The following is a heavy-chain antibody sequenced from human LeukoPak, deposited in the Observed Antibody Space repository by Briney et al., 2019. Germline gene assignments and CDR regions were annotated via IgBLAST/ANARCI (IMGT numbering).Heavy chain of an antibody. CDR1: GGSFSGYY. CDR3: ARAPWAYGNYVHAFDI. D-gene: IGHD4-11*01. Sequence: SSETLSLTCAVYGGSFSGYYWSWIRQPPGKGLEWIGEINHSGSTNYNPSLKSRVTISVDTSKNQFSLKVTSVTAADTAGYYCARAPWAYGNYVHAFDIWGQGTMVTVSS. J-gene: IGHJ3*02. V-gene: IGHV4-34*01. CDR2: INHSGST.